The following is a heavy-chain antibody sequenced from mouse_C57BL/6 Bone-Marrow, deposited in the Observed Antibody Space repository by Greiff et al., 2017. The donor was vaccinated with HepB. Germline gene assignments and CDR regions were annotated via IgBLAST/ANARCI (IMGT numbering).Heavy chain of an antibody. D-gene: IGHD1-1*01. CDR1: GFTFSSYA. CDR2: ISDGGSYT. Sequence: EVHLVESGGGLVKPGGSLKLSCAASGFTFSSYAMSWVRQTPEKRLEWVATISDGGSYTYYPDNVKGRFTISRDNAKNNLYLQMSHLKSEDTAMYYCARDRRGSSYRYFDVWGTGTTVTVSS. V-gene: IGHV5-4*01. CDR3: ARDRRGSSYRYFDV. J-gene: IGHJ1*03.